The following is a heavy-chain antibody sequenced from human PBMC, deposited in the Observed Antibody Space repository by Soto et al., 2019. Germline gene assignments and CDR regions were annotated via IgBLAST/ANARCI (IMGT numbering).Heavy chain of an antibody. Sequence: ASGPTLVNPTQTLTLTCTFSGFSLSTIGVGVGWIRQPPGKALEWLALIYWNDDKRYSPSLKSRLTITRDTSKNQVVLTMTNMDPVDTATYYCANSCGGDCYFECLGPGTLRTVSS. J-gene: IGHJ4*02. V-gene: IGHV2-5*01. CDR3: ANSCGGDCYFEC. D-gene: IGHD2-21*02. CDR1: GFSLSTIGVG. CDR2: IYWNDDK.